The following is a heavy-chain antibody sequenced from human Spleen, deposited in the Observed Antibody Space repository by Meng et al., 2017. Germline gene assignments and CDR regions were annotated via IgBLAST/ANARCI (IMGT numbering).Heavy chain of an antibody. V-gene: IGHV3-21*01. CDR1: GFTFSSRA. CDR2: ISRDSTFI. D-gene: IGHD5-12*01. Sequence: GESLKISCAASGFTFSSRAMSWVRQAPGKGLEWFSYISRDSTFIYYADSVKGRFTISRDNARSSLYLQMNSLRAEDTAVYYCARLSGYDGRDFDYWGQGTLVTVSS. J-gene: IGHJ4*02. CDR3: ARLSGYDGRDFDY.